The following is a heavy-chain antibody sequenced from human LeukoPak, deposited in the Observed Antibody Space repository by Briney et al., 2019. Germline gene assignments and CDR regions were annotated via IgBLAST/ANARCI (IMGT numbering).Heavy chain of an antibody. CDR2: INPNSGGT. Sequence: ASVEVSCKASGYTFSANYMHWVRQAPGQGPEWMGWINPNSGGTNYAQKFQGRVTMTRDTSISTAYMELSRLRSDDTAVYYCARENKRKYSPDYWGQGTLVTVSS. CDR3: ARENKRKYSPDY. J-gene: IGHJ4*02. D-gene: IGHD2-15*01. CDR1: GYTFSANY. V-gene: IGHV1-2*02.